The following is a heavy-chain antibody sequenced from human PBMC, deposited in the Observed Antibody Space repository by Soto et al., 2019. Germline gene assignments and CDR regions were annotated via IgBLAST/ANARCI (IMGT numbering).Heavy chain of an antibody. D-gene: IGHD3-22*01. Sequence: SETLSLTCTVSGGSISSGGYYWSWIRQHPGKGLEWIGYIYYSGSTYYNPSLKSRVTISVDTSKNQFSLKLSSVTAADTAVYYCARYNYYDSSGYTSLDYWGQGTLVTVSS. CDR3: ARYNYYDSSGYTSLDY. CDR2: IYYSGST. J-gene: IGHJ4*02. V-gene: IGHV4-31*03. CDR1: GGSISSGGYY.